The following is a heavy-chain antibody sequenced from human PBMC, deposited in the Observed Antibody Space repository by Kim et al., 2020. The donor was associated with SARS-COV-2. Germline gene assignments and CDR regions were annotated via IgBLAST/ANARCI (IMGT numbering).Heavy chain of an antibody. J-gene: IGHJ6*02. Sequence: SVKGRFTIARDDSKSTAYLQMNSLKTEDTAVYYCTRTSIAVPNDYYGMDVWGQGTTVTVSS. D-gene: IGHD6-19*01. CDR3: TRTSIAVPNDYYGMDV. V-gene: IGHV3-49*02.